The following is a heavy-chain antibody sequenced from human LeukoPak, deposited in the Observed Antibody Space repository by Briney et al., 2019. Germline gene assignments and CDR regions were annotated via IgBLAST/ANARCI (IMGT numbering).Heavy chain of an antibody. J-gene: IGHJ4*02. D-gene: IGHD2-2*01. V-gene: IGHV3-64*01. CDR2: ISSNGGST. CDR1: GFTFSSYG. CDR3: ARDCISTSCFDH. Sequence: PGGSLRLSCAASGFTFSSYGMHWVRQAPGKGLEYVSAISSNGGSTYYRNSVKGRFTISRDNSKNTLYLQMGSLRAEDMAVYYCARDCISTSCFDHWGQGTLVTVSS.